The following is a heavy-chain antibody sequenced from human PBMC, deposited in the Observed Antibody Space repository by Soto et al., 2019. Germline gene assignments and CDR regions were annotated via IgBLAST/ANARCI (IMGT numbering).Heavy chain of an antibody. D-gene: IGHD2-15*01. CDR3: ARNQPQRYCSGGTCRPAYGMDV. V-gene: IGHV4-39*01. Sequence: SETLSLTCTVSGGSISSDSFYWAWIRQPPGKGLEWIGIIYYSGDTYYNPSLAGRLTMSVDTSNQFSLTLRSVTAADTALYYCARNQPQRYCSGGTCRPAYGMDVWGQGTTVTVLL. J-gene: IGHJ6*02. CDR1: GGSISSDSFY. CDR2: IYYSGDT.